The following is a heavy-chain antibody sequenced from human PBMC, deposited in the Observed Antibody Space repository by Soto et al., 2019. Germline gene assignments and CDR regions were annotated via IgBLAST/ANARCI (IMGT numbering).Heavy chain of an antibody. Sequence: SETLSLTCAVSSGSISSSNWWSWVRQPPGKGLEWIGEIYHSGSTNYNPSLKSRVTISVDKSKNQFSLKLSSVTAADTAVYYCAREVVVAATNWFDPWGQGTLVTVSS. CDR1: SGSISSSNW. V-gene: IGHV4-4*02. CDR2: IYHSGST. J-gene: IGHJ5*02. CDR3: AREVVVAATNWFDP. D-gene: IGHD2-15*01.